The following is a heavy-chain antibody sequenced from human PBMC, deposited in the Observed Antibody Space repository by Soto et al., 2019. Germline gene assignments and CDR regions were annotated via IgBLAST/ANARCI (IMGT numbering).Heavy chain of an antibody. D-gene: IGHD3-22*01. CDR1: GYTFTSYY. CDR2: INPSGGST. CDR3: ARVFRYYYDSSGSYTAFDI. Sequence: ASVKVSCKASGYTFTSYYMHWVRQAPGQGLEWMGIINPSGGSTSYAQKFQGRVTMTRDTSTSTVYMELSSLRSEDTAVYYCARVFRYYYDSSGSYTAFDIWGQGTMVTVSS. J-gene: IGHJ3*02. V-gene: IGHV1-46*01.